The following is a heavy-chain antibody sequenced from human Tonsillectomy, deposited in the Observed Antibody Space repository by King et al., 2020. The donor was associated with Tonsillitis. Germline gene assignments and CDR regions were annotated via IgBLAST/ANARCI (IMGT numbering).Heavy chain of an antibody. J-gene: IGHJ6*02. CDR3: ARDWAATARVRGMDV. CDR2: INRGSSHI. D-gene: IGHD2-21*02. CDR1: GFSFSIYD. V-gene: IGHV3-21*01. Sequence: VQLVESGGGLVKPGGSLRLSCTASGFSFSIYDMNWVRQAPGKGLEWVSYINRGSSHIYYADSVRGRFTISRDNAKNSLYLQMNSLTAEDMAVYYCARDWAATARVRGMDVWGQGTTVTVSS.